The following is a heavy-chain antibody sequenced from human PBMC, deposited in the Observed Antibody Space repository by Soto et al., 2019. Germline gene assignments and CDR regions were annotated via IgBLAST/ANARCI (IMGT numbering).Heavy chain of an antibody. J-gene: IGHJ5*02. V-gene: IGHV1-24*01. D-gene: IGHD2-2*01. CDR2: FDPEDGET. Sequence: ASVKVSCKVSGYTLTELSMHLVRQAPGKGLEWMGGFDPEDGETIYAQKFQGRVTMTEDTSTDTAYMELSSLRSEDTAVYYCATGQFDCSSTSCYGRGRVYNWFDPWGQGTLVTVSS. CDR1: GYTLTELS. CDR3: ATGQFDCSSTSCYGRGRVYNWFDP.